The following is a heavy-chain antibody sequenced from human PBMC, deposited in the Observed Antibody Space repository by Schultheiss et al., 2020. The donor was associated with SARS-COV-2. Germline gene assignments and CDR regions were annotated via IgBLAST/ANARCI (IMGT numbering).Heavy chain of an antibody. Sequence: SETLSLTCTVSGYSISSGYYWGWIRQPPGKGLEWIGEINHSGSTNYNPSLKSRVTISVDTSKNQFSLKLSSVTAADTAVYYCARGRPRYCSSTSCPKRYFLFDYWGQGTLVTVSS. V-gene: IGHV4-38-2*02. CDR2: INHSGST. CDR1: GYSISSGYY. CDR3: ARGRPRYCSSTSCPKRYFLFDY. D-gene: IGHD2-2*01. J-gene: IGHJ4*02.